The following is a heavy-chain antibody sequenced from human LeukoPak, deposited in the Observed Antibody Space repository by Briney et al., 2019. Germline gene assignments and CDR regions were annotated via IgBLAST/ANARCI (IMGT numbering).Heavy chain of an antibody. J-gene: IGHJ4*02. CDR2: IKQDGSEK. D-gene: IGHD3-16*01. CDR1: GFTFSSYW. V-gene: IGHV3-7*03. CDR3: ATAGLWGGSYYFDY. Sequence: GGSLRLSCAASGFTFSSYWMSWVRQAPGKGLEWVANIKQDGSEKYYVDSVKGRFTISRDNAKNSLYLQMNSLRAEDTALYYSATAGLWGGSYYFDYWGQGTLVTVSS.